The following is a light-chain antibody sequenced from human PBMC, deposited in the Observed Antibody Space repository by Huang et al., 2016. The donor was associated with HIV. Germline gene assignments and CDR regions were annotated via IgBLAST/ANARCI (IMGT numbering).Light chain of an antibody. CDR2: YAS. CDR1: KSIGNS. V-gene: IGKV6-21*02. Sequence: DIVLTQSPDFQSVTPQEKVTITCRASKSIGNSLHWYQQKPSQSPSLLIKYASQSISGGPSRFSGSGFGTDFTLTINSLESEDAATYYCHQSRSFPYTFGQGTRLGIK. J-gene: IGKJ2*01. CDR3: HQSRSFPYT.